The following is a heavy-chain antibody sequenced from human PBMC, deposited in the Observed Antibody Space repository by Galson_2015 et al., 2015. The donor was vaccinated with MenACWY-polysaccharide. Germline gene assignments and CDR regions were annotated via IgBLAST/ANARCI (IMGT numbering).Heavy chain of an antibody. D-gene: IGHD7-27*01. CDR2: IRSKANSYAT. CDR3: VGSLGWGGRGAYGMDA. J-gene: IGHJ6*02. V-gene: IGHV3-73*01. Sequence: SLRLSCAASGFTFSGSAMHWVRRASGKGLEWVGHIRSKANSYATAYAASVKGRFTISRDDSRNTLYLQMSSLRVEDTSVYYCVGSLGWGGRGAYGMDAGGQGTTVTVS. CDR1: GFTFSGSA.